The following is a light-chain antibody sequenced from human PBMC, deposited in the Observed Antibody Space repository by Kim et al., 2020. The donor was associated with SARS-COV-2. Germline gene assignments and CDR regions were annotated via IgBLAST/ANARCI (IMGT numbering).Light chain of an antibody. Sequence: ALGQTVRITCQGDSLRSNYASWYQQKPGQAPLLVLYEKNNRPSGIPDRFSGSSSGNTASLTITGAQAEDEADYYCNSRESGVNHVVFGGGTQLTVL. CDR3: NSRESGVNHVV. J-gene: IGLJ2*01. CDR2: EKN. V-gene: IGLV3-19*01. CDR1: SLRSNY.